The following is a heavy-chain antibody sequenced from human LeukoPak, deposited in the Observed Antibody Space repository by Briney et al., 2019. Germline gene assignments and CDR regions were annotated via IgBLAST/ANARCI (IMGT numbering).Heavy chain of an antibody. D-gene: IGHD4-17*01. CDR3: ARPGDYGDFVY. CDR1: GFIFSTYS. Sequence: PGGSLRLSCAASGFIFSTYSMRWVRQAPGKGLEWVSSISTSSSLIYYADSVKGRFTISRDNAKNSLYLQMNSLRAEHTAVYYCARPGDYGDFVYWGQGTLVTVSS. CDR2: ISTSSSLI. V-gene: IGHV3-21*01. J-gene: IGHJ4*02.